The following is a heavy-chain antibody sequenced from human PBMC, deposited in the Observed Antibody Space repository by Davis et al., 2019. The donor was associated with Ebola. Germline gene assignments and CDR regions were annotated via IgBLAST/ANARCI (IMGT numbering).Heavy chain of an antibody. CDR2: INPSGGST. D-gene: IGHD3-22*01. CDR1: GYTFTSYY. Sequence: AASVKVSCKASGYTFTSYYMHWVRQAPGQGLEWMGIINPSGGSTSYAQKFQGRVTMTRDTSISTAYMELSSLRSEDTAVYYCARGYYYDSSGYRWFDPWGQGTLVTVSS. CDR3: ARGYYYDSSGYRWFDP. J-gene: IGHJ5*02. V-gene: IGHV1-46*01.